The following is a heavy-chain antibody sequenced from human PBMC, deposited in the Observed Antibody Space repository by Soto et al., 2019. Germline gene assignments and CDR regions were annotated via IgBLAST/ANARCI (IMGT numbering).Heavy chain of an antibody. V-gene: IGHV3-30-3*01. J-gene: IGHJ4*02. CDR1: GFTFSSYA. Sequence: QVQLVESGGGVVQPGRSLRLSCAASGFTFSSYAMHWVRQAPGKGLEWVAVISYDGSNKYYADSVKGRFTISRDNSKNTLYLQMNSLRAEHTAVYYCARVPSSRGRAHFDYWGQGTLVTVSS. CDR2: ISYDGSNK. D-gene: IGHD3-10*01. CDR3: ARVPSSRGRAHFDY.